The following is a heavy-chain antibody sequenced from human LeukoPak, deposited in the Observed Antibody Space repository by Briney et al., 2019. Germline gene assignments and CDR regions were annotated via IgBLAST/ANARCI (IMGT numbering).Heavy chain of an antibody. Sequence: PGGSLRLSCAASGFTFSSYWMHWVRQAPGKGLVWVSRISSDGSTTTYADSVKGRFTISRDNAKNSLYLQMNSLRAEDTAVYYCARDLNWETYWGQGTLVSVSS. J-gene: IGHJ4*02. CDR3: ARDLNWETY. CDR2: ISSDGSTT. CDR1: GFTFSSYW. V-gene: IGHV3-74*01. D-gene: IGHD7-27*01.